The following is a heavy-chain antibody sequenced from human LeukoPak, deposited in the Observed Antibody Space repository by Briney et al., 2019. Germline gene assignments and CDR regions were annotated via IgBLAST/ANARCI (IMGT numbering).Heavy chain of an antibody. V-gene: IGHV4-59*11. CDR3: ARVNRYAGGDRHFDY. CDR1: GGSPFASK. J-gene: IGHJ4*02. D-gene: IGHD1-14*01. Sequence: SGTLSDSPILPGGSPFASKPSPVPPPPGKGRERIAYISDRGSPHYSPSLQSRVTIAVEASKNQFSLKLVSVTAADTAVYYCARVNRYAGGDRHFDYWGQGTLVTVSS. CDR2: ISDRGSP.